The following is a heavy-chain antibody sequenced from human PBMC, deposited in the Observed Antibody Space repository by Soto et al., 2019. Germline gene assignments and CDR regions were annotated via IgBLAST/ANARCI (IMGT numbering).Heavy chain of an antibody. CDR1: GGSISSSSYY. CDR2: IYYSGST. CDR3: ARHGAAMVIYYFDY. V-gene: IGHV4-39*01. D-gene: IGHD5-18*01. Sequence: PSETLSLTCTVSGGSISSSSYYWGWIRQPPGKGLEWIGSIYYSGSTYYNPSLKSRVTISVDTSKNQFSLKLSSVTAADTAVYYCARHGAAMVIYYFDYWGQGTLVTVSS. J-gene: IGHJ4*02.